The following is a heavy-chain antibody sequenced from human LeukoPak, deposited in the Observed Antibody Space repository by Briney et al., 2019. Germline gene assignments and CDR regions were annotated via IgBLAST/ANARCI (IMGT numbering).Heavy chain of an antibody. D-gene: IGHD2-2*01. CDR1: GGSISSYY. CDR2: IYYSGST. CDR3: ASSGYCSSTSCYAVYYYGMDV. J-gene: IGHJ6*04. Sequence: SETLSLTCTVSGGSISSYYGSWIRQPPGTGLEWIGYIYYSGSTNHNPSLKSRVTISVDTSKNQFSLKLSSVTAADTAVYYCASSGYCSSTSCYAVYYYGMDVWGKGTTVTVSS. V-gene: IGHV4-59*01.